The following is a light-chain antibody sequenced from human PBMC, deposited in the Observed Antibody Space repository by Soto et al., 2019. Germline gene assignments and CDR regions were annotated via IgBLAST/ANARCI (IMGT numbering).Light chain of an antibody. Sequence: QSALTQPPSASGSPGQSVTISCTGTSGDVGGYNYVSWYQQHPGKAPKLAIYEVSERPSGVPDRFSGSKSGDTASLTVSGLQAEDEAIYYCSSYAGSPVVFGGGTKLTVL. CDR3: SSYAGSPVV. CDR1: SGDVGGYNY. CDR2: EVS. V-gene: IGLV2-8*01. J-gene: IGLJ2*01.